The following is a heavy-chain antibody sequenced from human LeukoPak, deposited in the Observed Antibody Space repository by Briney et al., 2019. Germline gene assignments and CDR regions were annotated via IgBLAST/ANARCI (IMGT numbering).Heavy chain of an antibody. J-gene: IGHJ3*02. CDR2: ISYDGSNK. V-gene: IGHV3-30*18. CDR1: GFTFNSYG. D-gene: IGHD4-17*01. Sequence: GRSLRLSCAASGFTFNSYGMHWVRQAPGKGLEWVAVISYDGSNKYYADSVKGRFTISRDNSKNTLYLQMNSLRAEDTAVYYCAKGYDYDPSGDAFDIWGQGTMVTVSS. CDR3: AKGYDYDPSGDAFDI.